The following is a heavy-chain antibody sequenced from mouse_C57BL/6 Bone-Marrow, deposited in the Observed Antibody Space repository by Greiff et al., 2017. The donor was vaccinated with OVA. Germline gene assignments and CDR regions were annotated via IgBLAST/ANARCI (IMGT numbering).Heavy chain of an antibody. CDR3: ARTGSSHFDY. V-gene: IGHV1-72*01. J-gene: IGHJ2*01. D-gene: IGHD1-1*01. CDR1: GYTFTSYW. Sequence: QVQLQQPGAELVKPGASVKLSCKASGYTFTSYWMHWVKQRPGRGLEWIGRIDPNSGGTKYNEKFKSKATLTVDKPSSTAYMQLSSPTSEDSAVYYCARTGSSHFDYWGQGTTLTVSS. CDR2: IDPNSGGT.